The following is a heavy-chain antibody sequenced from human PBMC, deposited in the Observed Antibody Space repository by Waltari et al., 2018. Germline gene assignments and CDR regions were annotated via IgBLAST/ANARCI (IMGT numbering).Heavy chain of an antibody. V-gene: IGHV1-58*01. D-gene: IGHD3-10*01. J-gene: IGHJ4*02. CDR3: AAVPDYYGSGYRYYFDY. Sequence: QMQLVQSGPEVKKPGTSVKVSCKASGFTFTSSAVQWVRQARGQRLEWIGWIVGGSGNTNYAQKFQERVTITRDMSTSTAYMELSSLRSEDTAVYYCAAVPDYYGSGYRYYFDYWGQGTLVTVSS. CDR1: GFTFTSSA. CDR2: IVGGSGNT.